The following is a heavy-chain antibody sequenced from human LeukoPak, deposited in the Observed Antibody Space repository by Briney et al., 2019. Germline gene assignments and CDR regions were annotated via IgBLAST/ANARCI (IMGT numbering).Heavy chain of an antibody. Sequence: GGSLSLSCAASGFTFSSYWMHWVRQAPGKGLVWVSRVNNDGSTTSYADSVRGRFTISRDNTKNTLYLQMNSLRAEDTAVYFCLAAAGTIGWGQGTLVTVSP. CDR2: VNNDGSTT. V-gene: IGHV3-74*01. J-gene: IGHJ4*02. CDR3: LAAAGTIG. CDR1: GFTFSSYW. D-gene: IGHD6-13*01.